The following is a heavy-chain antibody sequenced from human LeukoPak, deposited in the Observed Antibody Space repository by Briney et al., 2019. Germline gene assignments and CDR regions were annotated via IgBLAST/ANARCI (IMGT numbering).Heavy chain of an antibody. Sequence: GESLKISCKGSGYSFTNYWIGWVRQMPGKGLEWMGIMYPGDSDTRYSPSFQGQITISADKSISTTYLQWSSLKASDTAMYYCAASTYGSGSYVGLDSWGQGTLVSVSS. CDR3: AASTYGSGSYVGLDS. CDR2: MYPGDSDT. V-gene: IGHV5-51*01. CDR1: GYSFTNYW. D-gene: IGHD3-10*01. J-gene: IGHJ4*02.